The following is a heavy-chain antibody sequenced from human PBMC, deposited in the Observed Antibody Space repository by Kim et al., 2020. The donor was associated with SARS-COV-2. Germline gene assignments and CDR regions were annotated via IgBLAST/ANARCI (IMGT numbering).Heavy chain of an antibody. V-gene: IGHV4-34*01. CDR1: GGSFSGYY. J-gene: IGHJ4*02. CDR3: ARGGRGGVEY. CDR2: INHSGST. Sequence: SETLSLTCAVYGGSFSGYYWSWIRQPPGKGLEWIGEINHSGSTNYNPSLKSRVTISVDTSKNPFSLKLSSVTPADTAVYYCARGGRGGVEYKGQGTLVTVSS.